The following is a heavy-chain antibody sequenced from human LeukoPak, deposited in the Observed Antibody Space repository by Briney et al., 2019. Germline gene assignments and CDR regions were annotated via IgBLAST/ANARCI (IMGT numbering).Heavy chain of an antibody. CDR3: ASHVGITMMVVVIRY. J-gene: IGHJ4*02. CDR2: IFYNGIT. CDR1: GGSISSYY. D-gene: IGHD3-22*01. Sequence: SETLSLTCTVSGGSISSYYWNWMRQSPGEGLEWIGYIFYNGITNYNPSFKSRVTISVDTPKNQFSLKLTSVTAADAAVYYCASHVGITMMVVVIRYWGQGTLVTVSS. V-gene: IGHV4-59*08.